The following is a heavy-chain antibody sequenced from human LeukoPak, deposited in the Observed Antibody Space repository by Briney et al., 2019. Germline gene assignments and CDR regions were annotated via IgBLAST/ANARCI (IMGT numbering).Heavy chain of an antibody. CDR2: ISSSGSTI. CDR3: AKSGSSLKRYFDY. CDR1: GFTFSSYE. V-gene: IGHV3-48*03. D-gene: IGHD1-26*01. J-gene: IGHJ4*02. Sequence: GGSLRLSCAASGFTFSSYEMNWVRQAPGKGLEWVSYISSSGSTIYYADSVKGRFTISRDNSKNTLYLQMNSLRAEDTAVYYCAKSGSSLKRYFDYWGQGTLVTVSS.